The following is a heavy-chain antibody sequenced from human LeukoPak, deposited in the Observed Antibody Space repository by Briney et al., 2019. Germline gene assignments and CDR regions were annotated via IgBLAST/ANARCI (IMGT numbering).Heavy chain of an antibody. V-gene: IGHV4-34*01. CDR2: INHSGST. CDR3: APPGDETSDY. Sequence: PSETLSLTCAVYGGSFSGYYWSWIRQPPGKGLEWIGEINHSGSTNYNPSLKSRVTISVDTSKNQFSLKLSSVTAADTAVYYCAPPGDETSDYWGQGTLVTVSS. CDR1: GGSFSGYY. J-gene: IGHJ4*02.